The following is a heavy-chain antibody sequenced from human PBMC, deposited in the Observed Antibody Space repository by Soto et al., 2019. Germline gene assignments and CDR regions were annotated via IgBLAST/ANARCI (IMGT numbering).Heavy chain of an antibody. CDR3: ARALDVVVVAANYFGY. D-gene: IGHD2-15*01. CDR2: ISAYNGNT. Sequence: QVQLVQSGAEVKKPGASVKVSCKASGYTFTSYGISWVRQAPGQGLEWMGWISAYNGNTNYAQKLPGRVTMTTDTSTSTASMELRSMRSDDTAVYYCARALDVVVVAANYFGYWGQGTLVTVSS. J-gene: IGHJ4*02. CDR1: GYTFTSYG. V-gene: IGHV1-18*04.